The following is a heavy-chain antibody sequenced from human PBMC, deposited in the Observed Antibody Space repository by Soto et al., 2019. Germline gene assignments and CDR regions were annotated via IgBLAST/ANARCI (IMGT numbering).Heavy chain of an antibody. Sequence: SETLSLTCTVSGGSISSYYWSWIRQPPGKGLEWIGYIYYSGSTNYNPSLKSQVTISVDTSKNQFSLKLSSVTAADTAVYYCARHLLRGDASAFDIWGQGTMVTVSS. CDR1: GGSISSYY. CDR3: ARHLLRGDASAFDI. CDR2: IYYSGST. J-gene: IGHJ3*02. V-gene: IGHV4-59*08. D-gene: IGHD1-26*01.